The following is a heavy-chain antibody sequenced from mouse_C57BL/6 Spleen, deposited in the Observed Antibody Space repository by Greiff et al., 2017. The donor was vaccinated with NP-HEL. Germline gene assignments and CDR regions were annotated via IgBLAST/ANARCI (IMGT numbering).Heavy chain of an antibody. CDR3: ARDYGSGNWYFDV. Sequence: QVQLQQPGAELVRPGTSVKLSCKASGYTFTSYWMHWVKQRPGQGLEWIGVIGPSDSYTYYKQKFKGKATLTVDTSYSTAYMQLSSLTSEDSAVYSRARDYGSGNWYFDVWGKGTMVTVSS. CDR1: GYTFTSYW. V-gene: IGHV1-59*01. J-gene: IGHJ1*03. CDR2: IGPSDSYT. D-gene: IGHD1-1*01.